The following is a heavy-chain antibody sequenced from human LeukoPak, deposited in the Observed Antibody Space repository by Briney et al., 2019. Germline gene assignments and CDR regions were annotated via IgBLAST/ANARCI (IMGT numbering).Heavy chain of an antibody. J-gene: IGHJ4*02. D-gene: IGHD3-10*01. V-gene: IGHV4-39*01. CDR1: GGSISSSSYY. CDR3: ANGGGEWYYYGSGTPEWVY. Sequence: SETLSLTCTVSGGSISSSSYYWGWIRQPPGKGLEWIGSIYYSGSTYYNPSLKSRVTISVDTSKNQFSLKLSSVTAADTAVYYCANGGGEWYYYGSGTPEWVYWGQGTLVTVSS. CDR2: IYYSGST.